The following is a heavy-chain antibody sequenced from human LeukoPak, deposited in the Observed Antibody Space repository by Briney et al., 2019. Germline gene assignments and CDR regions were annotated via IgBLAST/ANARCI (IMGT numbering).Heavy chain of an antibody. J-gene: IGHJ4*02. D-gene: IGHD5-12*01. CDR1: GFTFSSYA. Sequence: GGSLRPSCAASGFTFSSYAMSWVRQAPGEGLEWVSAISASGISTYYADSVKGRFTISRDNSKNTLYLQMNSLRAEDTAVYYCAIRLATIYWGQGTLVTVSS. CDR2: ISASGIST. CDR3: AIRLATIY. V-gene: IGHV3-23*01.